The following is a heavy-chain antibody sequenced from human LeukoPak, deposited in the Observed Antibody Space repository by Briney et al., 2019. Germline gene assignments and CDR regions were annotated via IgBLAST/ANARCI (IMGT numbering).Heavy chain of an antibody. CDR2: IYPGDSDT. D-gene: IGHD4-4*01. V-gene: IGHV5-51*01. J-gene: IGHJ4*02. Sequence: GESLKISCKGSGYSFTSYWIGWVRQMPGKGLEWMGIIYPGDSDTRYSPSFQGQVTISADKSISTAYLQWSSLKASDTAMYYCASLSFYSNYPYCFDYWGQGTLVTVSS. CDR1: GYSFTSYW. CDR3: ASLSFYSNYPYCFDY.